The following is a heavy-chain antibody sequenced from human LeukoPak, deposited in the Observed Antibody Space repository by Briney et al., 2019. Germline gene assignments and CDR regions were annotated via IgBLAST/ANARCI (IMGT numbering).Heavy chain of an antibody. V-gene: IGHV3-48*03. CDR3: ARSGYSSGWYNFFDY. CDR1: GFTISSYE. D-gene: IGHD6-19*01. J-gene: IGHJ4*02. CDR2: ISSSDSNI. Sequence: PAGSLTLSXAASGFTISSYEMNWVRQAPGQGLEWVSYISSSDSNIYYTDSVKGRFTISRDKAKNSMYLQMTRLRAEDTAVYYCARSGYSSGWYNFFDYWGQGTLVTVSS.